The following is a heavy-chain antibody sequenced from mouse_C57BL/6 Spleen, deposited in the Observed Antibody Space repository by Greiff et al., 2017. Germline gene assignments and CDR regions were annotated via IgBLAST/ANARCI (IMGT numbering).Heavy chain of an antibody. CDR2: IDPETGGT. CDR1: GYTFTDYE. V-gene: IGHV1-15*01. D-gene: IGHD2-5*01. J-gene: IGHJ3*01. Sequence: VKLVESGAELVRPGASVTLSCKASGYTFTDYEMHWVKQTPVHGLEWIGAIDPETGGTAYNQKFKGKAILTADKSSSTAYMELRSLTSEDSAVYYWTRTPAYYSNSWFAYWGQGTLVTVSA. CDR3: TRTPAYYSNSWFAY.